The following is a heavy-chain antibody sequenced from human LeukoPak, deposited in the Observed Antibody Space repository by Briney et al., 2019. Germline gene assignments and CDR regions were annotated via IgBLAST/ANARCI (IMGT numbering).Heavy chain of an antibody. J-gene: IGHJ5*02. CDR1: RFSFRSSN. Sequence: GGSLRHSRAASRFSFRSSNMCWGRPSPRKGLEWVSPIDSRSEYIYLAVSLKGRFNVPRDNAKNSLYLQMSRLTAEDTAVYYGATGYCSGGRCTNGCDLWGEGTRVTVS. CDR3: ATGYCSGGRCTNGCDL. V-gene: IGHV3-21*06. D-gene: IGHD2-15*01. CDR2: IDSRSEYI.